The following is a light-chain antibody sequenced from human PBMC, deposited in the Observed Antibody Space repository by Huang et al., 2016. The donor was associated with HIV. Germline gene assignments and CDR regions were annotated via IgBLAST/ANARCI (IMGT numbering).Light chain of an antibody. CDR2: DAS. CDR3: QQYDNLPLT. CDR1: QDIRNF. Sequence: DIQMTQSPSSLSASVRDRVTITCQASQDIRNFLNWYQQKPGKAPKLLIYDASNLETGVPSRFSGSGSGTDFTFTISSLQPEDTATYYCQQYDNLPLTFGGGTKVEI. J-gene: IGKJ4*01. V-gene: IGKV1-33*01.